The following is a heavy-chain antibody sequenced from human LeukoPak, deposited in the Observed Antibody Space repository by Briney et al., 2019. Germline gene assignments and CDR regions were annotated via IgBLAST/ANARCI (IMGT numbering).Heavy chain of an antibody. D-gene: IGHD3-16*01. J-gene: IGHJ4*02. CDR3: ARRAGAYTHPYDY. V-gene: IGHV3-53*01. CDR1: GFTLSSYA. Sequence: PGGSLRLSCVASGFTLSSYAMSWVRQAPGKGLEWVSFIYSAGSTHYSDSVKGRFTISIDNSKNTLYLQMNSLRAEDTAVYYCARRAGAYTHPYDYWGQGTLVTVSS. CDR2: IYSAGST.